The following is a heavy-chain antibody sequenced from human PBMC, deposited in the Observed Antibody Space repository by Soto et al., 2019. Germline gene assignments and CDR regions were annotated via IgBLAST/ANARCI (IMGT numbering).Heavy chain of an antibody. CDR2: ISYDGSNK. Sequence: QVQLLESGGGVVQPGRSLRLSCAASGFTFSNYAMHWVRQAPGKGLEWVAVISYDGSNKYYADSVKGRFTISRDNSKNTLYLQMNSLRAEDTAVYYCAKESYCSSTSCYPQIDYWGQGTLVTVSS. V-gene: IGHV3-30*18. CDR3: AKESYCSSTSCYPQIDY. D-gene: IGHD2-2*01. CDR1: GFTFSNYA. J-gene: IGHJ4*02.